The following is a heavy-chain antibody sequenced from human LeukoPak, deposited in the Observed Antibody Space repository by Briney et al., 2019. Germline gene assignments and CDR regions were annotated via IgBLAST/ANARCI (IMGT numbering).Heavy chain of an antibody. Sequence: SETLSLTCTVSGGSISSGGYYWSWIRQPPGKGPEWIGYIYHSGSTYYNPSLKSRVTISVDRSKNQFSLKLSSVTAADTAVYYCARGYYYDSSGYYAWFDPWGQGTLVTVSS. CDR3: ARGYYYDSSGYYAWFDP. CDR2: IYHSGST. D-gene: IGHD3-22*01. CDR1: GGSISSGGYY. J-gene: IGHJ5*02. V-gene: IGHV4-30-2*01.